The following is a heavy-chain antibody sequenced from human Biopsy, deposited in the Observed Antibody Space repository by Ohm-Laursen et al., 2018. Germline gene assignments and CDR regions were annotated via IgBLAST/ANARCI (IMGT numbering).Heavy chain of an antibody. J-gene: IGHJ4*02. CDR3: ARNTGWYGDLYYFDY. Sequence: ASVKGSCKASGYTFISYDIDWVRQATGQGLEWMGWMNPNSGKTGYAQKFQGRVAMTTNTSVNTAYMELSSLTFEDAAVYFCARNTGWYGDLYYFDYWGQGTLVTVSS. D-gene: IGHD6-19*01. CDR2: MNPNSGKT. V-gene: IGHV1-8*01. CDR1: GYTFISYD.